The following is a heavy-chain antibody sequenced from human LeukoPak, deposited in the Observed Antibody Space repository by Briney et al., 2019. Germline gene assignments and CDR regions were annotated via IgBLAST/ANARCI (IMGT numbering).Heavy chain of an antibody. D-gene: IGHD6-19*01. Sequence: GGSLRLSCAASGFTFSSYGMHWVRQAPGKGLEWVAVIWYDGSNKYYADSVKGRFTISRDNSKNTLYLQMNSLRAEDTAVYYCARARSGGWDFGYWGQGTLVTVSS. CDR3: ARARSGGWDFGY. J-gene: IGHJ4*02. V-gene: IGHV3-33*01. CDR2: IWYDGSNK. CDR1: GFTFSSYG.